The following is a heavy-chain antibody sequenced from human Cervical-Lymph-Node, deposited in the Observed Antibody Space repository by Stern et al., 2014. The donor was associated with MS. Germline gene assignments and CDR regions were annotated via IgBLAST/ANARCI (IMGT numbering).Heavy chain of an antibody. V-gene: IGHV3-21*01. CDR2: ISSRSGDI. J-gene: IGHJ4*02. Sequence: EVQLEESGGGLVKPGGSLRLSCAASGFTFSSYSMSWVRQAPGKGLEWVSFISSRSGDIFYADSVKGRFTVSRDNAKNSLYLQMHSLRVEDTALYYCARGGRSSRPFYFDYWGQGTLVTVSS. CDR3: ARGGRSSRPFYFDY. CDR1: GFTFSSYS. D-gene: IGHD6-6*01.